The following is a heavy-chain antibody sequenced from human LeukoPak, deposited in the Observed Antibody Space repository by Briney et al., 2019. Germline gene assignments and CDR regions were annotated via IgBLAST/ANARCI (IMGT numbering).Heavy chain of an antibody. CDR3: ASGGYHATYFDY. D-gene: IGHD3-10*01. V-gene: IGHV3-23*01. Sequence: GSLRLSCAASGFTFSNHGMNWVRQAPGKGLEWVSAISGRGGSTYYADSVKGRFTISRDNSKNTLYLQVSSLRAEDTAVYYCASGGYHATYFDYWGQGTLVTVSS. J-gene: IGHJ4*02. CDR1: GFTFSNHG. CDR2: ISGRGGST.